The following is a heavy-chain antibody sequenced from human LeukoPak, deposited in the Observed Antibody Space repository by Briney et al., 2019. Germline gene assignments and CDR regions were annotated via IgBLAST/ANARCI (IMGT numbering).Heavy chain of an antibody. V-gene: IGHV4-30-2*01. CDR1: GGSISSGGYY. Sequence: SETLSLTCTVSGGSISSGGYYWSWIRQPPGKGLEWIGYIYRSGSTYYNPSLKSRVTISVDRSQNQFSLKLSSVTAADTAVYYCARVSLVRGAPDYYFDYWGQGTLVTVSS. CDR2: IYRSGST. CDR3: ARVSLVRGAPDYYFDY. J-gene: IGHJ4*02. D-gene: IGHD3-10*01.